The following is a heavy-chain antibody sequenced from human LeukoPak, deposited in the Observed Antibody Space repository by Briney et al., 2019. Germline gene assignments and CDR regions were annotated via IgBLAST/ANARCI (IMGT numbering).Heavy chain of an antibody. D-gene: IGHD3-22*01. CDR1: GGSISNYY. CDR3: ARVRGQDYYDSSGYPARANWFDP. V-gene: IGHV4-59*01. Sequence: SETLSLTCTVSGGSISNYYWSWIRQPPGKGLEWIGYIYYSGSTNYNPSLKSRVTISVDTSKNQFSLKLSSVTAADTAVYYCARVRGQDYYDSSGYPARANWFDPWGQGTLVTVSS. CDR2: IYYSGST. J-gene: IGHJ5*02.